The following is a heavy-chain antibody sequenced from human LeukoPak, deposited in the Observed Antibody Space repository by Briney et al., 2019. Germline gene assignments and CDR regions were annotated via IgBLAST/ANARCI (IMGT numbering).Heavy chain of an antibody. V-gene: IGHV4-39*01. Sequence: SETLSLTCTVSGGSTSSSSYYWGWIRQPPGKGLEWIGSIYYSGSTYYNPSLKSRVTISVDTSKNQFSLKLSSVTAADTAVYYCARHTRHRRAFDIWGQGTMVTVSS. D-gene: IGHD1-1*01. CDR1: GGSTSSSSYY. CDR2: IYYSGST. J-gene: IGHJ3*02. CDR3: ARHTRHRRAFDI.